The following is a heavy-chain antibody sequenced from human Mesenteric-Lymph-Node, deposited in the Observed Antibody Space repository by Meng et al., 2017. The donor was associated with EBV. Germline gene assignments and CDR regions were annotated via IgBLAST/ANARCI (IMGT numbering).Heavy chain of an antibody. CDR3: TRGARDYYDSTGYYYDS. CDR2: ISHSGTS. D-gene: IGHD3-22*01. J-gene: IGHJ5*01. CDR1: SGSISSGGYS. Sequence: QVQLQESCPGPVKPSQTLSLTCAVSSGSISSGGYSWNWIRQPPGGGLEWLGYISHSGTSSYNPSLKSRVTISEDRSNNQFSLKLTSVTAADTAIYFCTRGARDYYDSTGYYYDSWGQGILVTVSS. V-gene: IGHV4-30-2*01.